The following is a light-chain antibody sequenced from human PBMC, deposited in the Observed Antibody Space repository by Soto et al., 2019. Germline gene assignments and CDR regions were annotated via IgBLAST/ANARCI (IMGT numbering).Light chain of an antibody. CDR1: QSISSW. J-gene: IGKJ2*01. CDR3: QQYNSYST. V-gene: IGKV1-5*03. Sequence: DIQMTQSPSTLSASVGDRVTITCRASQSISSWLSWYQQKPGKAPKLLIYKSSSLESEGPSRFSGSGSGTEFTLNISSLQPDDFATYYCQQYNSYSTFGQGTKLEIK. CDR2: KSS.